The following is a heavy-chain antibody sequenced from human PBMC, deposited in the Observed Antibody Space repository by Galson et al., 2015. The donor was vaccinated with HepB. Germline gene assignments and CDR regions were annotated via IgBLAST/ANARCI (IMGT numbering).Heavy chain of an antibody. V-gene: IGHV1-69*05. CDR3: ASSYYYDSSGYYPFDY. Sequence: SVKVSCKASGGTFSSYAISWVRQAPGQGLEWMGGIIPIFGTANYAQKFQGRVTMTTDTSTSTAYMELRSLRSDDTAVYYCASSYYYDSSGYYPFDYWGQGTLVTVSS. J-gene: IGHJ4*02. D-gene: IGHD3-22*01. CDR1: GGTFSSYA. CDR2: IIPIFGTA.